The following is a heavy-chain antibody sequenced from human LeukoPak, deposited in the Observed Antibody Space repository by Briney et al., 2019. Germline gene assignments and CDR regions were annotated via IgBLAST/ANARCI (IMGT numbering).Heavy chain of an antibody. CDR1: GFTVSSNY. CDR3: ASTQRGDYFDY. D-gene: IGHD2-15*01. V-gene: IGHV3-66*01. CDR2: IYAGGGT. J-gene: IGHJ4*02. Sequence: GSLRLSCAASGFTVSSNYMSWVRQAPGKGLEWVSVIYAGGGTYYADSVKGRFTISRDKSKNTLYLQMNTLRAEDTAVYYCASTQRGDYFDYWGQGTLVTVSS.